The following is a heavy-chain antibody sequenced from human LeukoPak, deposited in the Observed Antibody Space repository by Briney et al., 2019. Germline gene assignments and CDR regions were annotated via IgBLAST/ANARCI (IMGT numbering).Heavy chain of an antibody. CDR3: AAIFSSIIGWFDP. V-gene: IGHV1-46*01. D-gene: IGHD3-10*01. CDR2: INPSGGST. J-gene: IGHJ5*02. Sequence: ASVKVSCKASGYTFTSYYMHWVRQAPAQGLEWMGIINPSGGSTSYAQKFQGRVTMTRDTSTSTVYMELSSLRSEDTAVYYCAAIFSSIIGWFDPWGQGTLVTVSS. CDR1: GYTFTSYY.